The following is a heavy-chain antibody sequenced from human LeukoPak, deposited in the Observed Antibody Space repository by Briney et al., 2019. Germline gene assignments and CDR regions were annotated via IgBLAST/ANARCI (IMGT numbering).Heavy chain of an antibody. V-gene: IGHV3-23*01. Sequence: PGGSLRLCCAASGFTFSSYAMSWVRQAPGKGLEWVSGISGSGGNTYYADSVKGRFTISRDNSKNTRYLQMNSLRAEDTAVYYCAKGVKQLAAYWGQGTLVTVSS. CDR1: GFTFSSYA. J-gene: IGHJ4*02. CDR2: ISGSGGNT. D-gene: IGHD6-13*01. CDR3: AKGVKQLAAY.